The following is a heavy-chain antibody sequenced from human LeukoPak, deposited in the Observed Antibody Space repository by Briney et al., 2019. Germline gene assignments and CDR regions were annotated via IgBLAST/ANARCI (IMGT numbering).Heavy chain of an antibody. Sequence: SETLSLTCAVYGGSFSGYYWSWIRQPPGKGLEWIGEINHSGSTNYNPSLKSRVTISVDTSKNQFSLKLSSVSAADTAVYYCARRVWVYYYMDVWGKGTTVTISS. CDR3: ARRVWVYYYMDV. CDR1: GGSFSGYY. CDR2: INHSGST. J-gene: IGHJ6*03. D-gene: IGHD6-13*01. V-gene: IGHV4-34*01.